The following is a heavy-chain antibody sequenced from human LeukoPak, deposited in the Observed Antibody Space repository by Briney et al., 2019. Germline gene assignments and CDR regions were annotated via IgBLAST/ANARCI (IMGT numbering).Heavy chain of an antibody. CDR2: IYYSGST. Sequence: SETLSLTCTVSGGSISSHYSSSIWQPPGKGQERIGYIYYSGSTNYNPSLKRRVTISVDPSKNQSSLKLSSATAAHTAMYYCARVRVGMVRGVITASYFDYWGQGTLVTVSS. CDR3: ARVRVGMVRGVITASYFDY. CDR1: GGSISSHY. D-gene: IGHD3-10*01. V-gene: IGHV4-59*11. J-gene: IGHJ4*02.